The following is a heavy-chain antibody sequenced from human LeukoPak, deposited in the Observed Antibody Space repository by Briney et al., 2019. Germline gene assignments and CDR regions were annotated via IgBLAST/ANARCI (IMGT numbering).Heavy chain of an antibody. V-gene: IGHV3-23*01. D-gene: IGHD3-10*01. CDR2: VSPSGDIT. Sequence: PGGTLRLSCAASGFTFSKHGMNWVRQAPGKGLEWVSGVSPSGDITYYADSVKGRFIISRDNSRNTLFLEVLSLTAEDTAVYYCAKDDAWLRFGEWSQGTLVTVSS. CDR3: AKDDAWLRFGE. CDR1: GFTFSKHG. J-gene: IGHJ4*02.